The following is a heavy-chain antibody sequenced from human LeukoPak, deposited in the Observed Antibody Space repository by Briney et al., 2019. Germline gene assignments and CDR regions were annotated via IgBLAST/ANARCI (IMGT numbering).Heavy chain of an antibody. D-gene: IGHD3-22*01. CDR1: GFSFGDYY. V-gene: IGHV3-11*01. Sequence: GGSLRLSCAASGFSFGDYYMSWIRKAPGKGLEWVSYISNSGTTIYYAASVKGRFTISRDNPKNSVFLQMNSLRADDTAVYYCARYDHYDDSPDFVGPRLDYLCAMDVWGQGAPVTVSS. J-gene: IGHJ6*02. CDR3: ARYDHYDDSPDFVGPRLDYLCAMDV. CDR2: ISNSGTTI.